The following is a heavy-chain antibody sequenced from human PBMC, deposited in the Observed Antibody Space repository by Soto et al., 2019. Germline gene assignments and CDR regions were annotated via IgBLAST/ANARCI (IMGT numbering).Heavy chain of an antibody. CDR1: GGSVSSGSYY. J-gene: IGHJ6*02. CDR2: ISYSGST. D-gene: IGHD4-17*01. V-gene: IGHV4-61*01. CDR3: ARHRRWQRTTVVTNPHYYYGMDV. Sequence: SETLSLTCTVSGGSVSSGSYYWSWIRQPPGKGLEWIGYISYSGSTNYNPSLKSRVTISVDTSKNQFSLKLSSVTAADTAVYYCARHRRWQRTTVVTNPHYYYGMDVWGQGTTVTVSS.